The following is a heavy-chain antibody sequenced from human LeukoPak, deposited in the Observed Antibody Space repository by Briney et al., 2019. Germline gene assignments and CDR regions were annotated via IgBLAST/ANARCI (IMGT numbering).Heavy chain of an antibody. CDR2: IYTSGST. J-gene: IGHJ3*02. D-gene: IGHD5-24*01. CDR3: ARWVPGIATPSDAFDI. CDR1: GGSISSGSYY. V-gene: IGHV4-61*02. Sequence: PSQTPSLTCTVSGGSISSGSYYWSWIRQPAGKGLEWIGRIYTSGSTNYNPSLKSRVTISVDTSKIQFSLKLSSVTAADTAVYYCARWVPGIATPSDAFDIWGQGTMVTVSS.